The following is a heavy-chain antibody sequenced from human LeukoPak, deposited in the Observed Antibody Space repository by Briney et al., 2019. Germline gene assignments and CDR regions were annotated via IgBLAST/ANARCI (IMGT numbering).Heavy chain of an antibody. CDR3: ARKIAVAGFNDY. CDR1: GYSISSGYY. CDR2: IYHSGST. D-gene: IGHD6-19*01. J-gene: IGHJ4*02. V-gene: IGHV4-38-2*02. Sequence: PSETLSLTCTVSGYSISSGYYWGWIRQPPGKGLEWIGSIYHSGSTYYNPSLKSRVTISVDTSKNQFSLKLSSVTAADTAVYYCARKIAVAGFNDYWGQGTLVTVSS.